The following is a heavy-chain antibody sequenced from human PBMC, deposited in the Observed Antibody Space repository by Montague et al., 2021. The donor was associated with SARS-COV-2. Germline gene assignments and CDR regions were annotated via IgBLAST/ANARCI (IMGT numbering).Heavy chain of an antibody. Sequence: SETLSLTCTVTGGPISGSSDYWGWIRQSPGKGLEWIAGVYYSGNTYYSPSLKSRLTISVDTSKNQFSLKLNSVAAADTALYYCARREYSYGWGDWGQGTLVTVSS. D-gene: IGHD5-18*01. CDR2: VYYSGNT. V-gene: IGHV4-39*01. CDR1: GGPISGSSDY. J-gene: IGHJ4*02. CDR3: ARREYSYGWGD.